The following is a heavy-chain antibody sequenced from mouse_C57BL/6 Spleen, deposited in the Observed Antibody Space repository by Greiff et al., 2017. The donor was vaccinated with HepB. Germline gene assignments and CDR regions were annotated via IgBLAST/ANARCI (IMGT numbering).Heavy chain of an antibody. CDR3: TRSGRRSAYAMDY. J-gene: IGHJ4*01. V-gene: IGHV1-7*01. Sequence: VKLLESGAELAKPGASVKLSCKASGYTFTSYWMHWVKQRPGQGLEWIGYINPSSGYTKYNQKFKDKATLTADKSSSTAYMQLSSLTYEDSAVYYCTRSGRRSAYAMDYWGQGTSVTVSS. CDR2: INPSSGYT. CDR1: GYTFTSYW. D-gene: IGHD3-1*01.